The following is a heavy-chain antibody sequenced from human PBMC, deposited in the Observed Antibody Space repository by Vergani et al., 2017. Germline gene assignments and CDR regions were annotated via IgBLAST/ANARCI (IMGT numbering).Heavy chain of an antibody. D-gene: IGHD3-16*02. CDR1: GGTFSSYA. CDR3: ARSEASLGEVSSFEY. J-gene: IGHJ4*02. V-gene: IGHV1-69*17. CDR2: IIPIFGIA. Sequence: QVQLVQSGAEVKKPGSSVKVSCKAPGGTFSSYAISWVRQAPGQGLEWMGGIIPIFGIANYAQKFQGRVTITADKSTSTAYMELSSLRSEDTAVYYCARSEASLGEVSSFEYWGQGTLVTVSS.